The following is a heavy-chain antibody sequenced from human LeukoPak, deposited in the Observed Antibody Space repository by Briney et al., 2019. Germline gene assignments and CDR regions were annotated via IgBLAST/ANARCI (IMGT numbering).Heavy chain of an antibody. V-gene: IGHV4-61*01. Sequence: PSETLSLTCTVSAGSLSSSSYYWSWIRQPPGKGLEWIGYIFYTGTTNYSPSLKSRVTISLDTSKNQFSLKLSSVTAADTAVYYCTRVPIPYSGYDLGVDWGQGTLATVSS. CDR3: TRVPIPYSGYDLGVD. CDR2: IFYTGTT. J-gene: IGHJ4*02. D-gene: IGHD5-12*01. CDR1: AGSLSSSSYY.